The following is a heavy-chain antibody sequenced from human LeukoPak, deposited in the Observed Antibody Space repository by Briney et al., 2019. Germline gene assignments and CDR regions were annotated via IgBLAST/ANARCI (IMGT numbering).Heavy chain of an antibody. V-gene: IGHV3-23*01. CDR3: AKLPGVAINYYYYYMDV. Sequence: GGSLRLSCAASGFTFSNYAMSWVRQAPGKGLEWVSAISGSGGSTYYADSVKGRFTISRDNSKNTLYLQMNSLRAEDTAVYYCAKLPGVAINYYYYYMDVWGKGTTVTVSS. J-gene: IGHJ6*03. D-gene: IGHD7-27*01. CDR2: ISGSGGST. CDR1: GFTFSNYA.